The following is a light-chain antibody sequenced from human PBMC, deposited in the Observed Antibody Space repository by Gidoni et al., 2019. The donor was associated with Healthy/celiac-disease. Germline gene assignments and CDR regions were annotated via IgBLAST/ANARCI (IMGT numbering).Light chain of an antibody. CDR1: SSDVGGYNY. Sequence: QSALTQPASVSGSPGQSITISCTGTSSDVGGYNYVSWYQQHPGKAPKLMIYEVINRPSGVSNLFSGSKSGNTASLTISGLQAEDEADYYCSSYTSSSTPVFGTGTKVTVL. J-gene: IGLJ1*01. V-gene: IGLV2-14*01. CDR3: SSYTSSSTPV. CDR2: EVI.